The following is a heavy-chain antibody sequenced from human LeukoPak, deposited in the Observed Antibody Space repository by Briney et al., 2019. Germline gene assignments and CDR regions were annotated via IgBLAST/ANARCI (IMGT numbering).Heavy chain of an antibody. Sequence: PSQTLSLTCTVSGGSISSGDYYRSWIRQPPGKGLEWIGYIYYSGSTYYNPSLKSRVTISVDTSKNQFSLKLSSVTAADTAVYYCARGDMTYGMDVWGQGTTVTVSS. CDR3: ARGDMTYGMDV. D-gene: IGHD2-15*01. CDR2: IYYSGST. CDR1: GGSISSGDYY. J-gene: IGHJ6*02. V-gene: IGHV4-30-4*01.